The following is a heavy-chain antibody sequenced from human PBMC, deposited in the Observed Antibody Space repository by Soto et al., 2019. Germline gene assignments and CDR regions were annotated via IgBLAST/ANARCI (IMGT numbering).Heavy chain of an antibody. Sequence: QVQLVQSGAEVKKPGASVKVSCKASGYTFTGYYMHWVRQAPGQGLEWMGWINPNSGGTNYAQKFQGRVTMTRDTSISTAYMGLSRLRSDDTAVYYCAREKGANYDFWSGYSPYYYYYGMDVWGQGTTVTVSS. D-gene: IGHD3-3*01. V-gene: IGHV1-2*02. CDR3: AREKGANYDFWSGYSPYYYYYGMDV. J-gene: IGHJ6*02. CDR1: GYTFTGYY. CDR2: INPNSGGT.